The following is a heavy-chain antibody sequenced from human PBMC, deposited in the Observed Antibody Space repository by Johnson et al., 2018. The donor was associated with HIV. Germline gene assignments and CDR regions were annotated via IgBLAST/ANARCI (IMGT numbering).Heavy chain of an antibody. CDR3: AKDTVSGSYYDAFDI. Sequence: VQLVESGGGLIQPGGSLRLSCAASGFTVSSNYMSWVRQAPGKGLEWVSVIYSGGSTYYADSVKGRFTISRDNSKNTLYLQMNILRAEDTAVYYCAKDTVSGSYYDAFDIWGQGTMVTVSS. D-gene: IGHD1-26*01. CDR1: GFTVSSNY. J-gene: IGHJ3*02. V-gene: IGHV3-66*03. CDR2: IYSGGST.